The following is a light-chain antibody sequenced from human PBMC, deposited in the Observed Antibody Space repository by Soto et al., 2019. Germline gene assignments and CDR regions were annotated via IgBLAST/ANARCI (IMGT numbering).Light chain of an antibody. CDR2: GAS. CDR3: QQYCSSPFT. Sequence: EIVLTQSPGTLSLSPGERATLSCRASQSVSSSYLAWYQQKPGQAPRLLIYGASSRATGLPDRFSGSGSGTDFTLNTSRLEPEDFEVYYCQQYCSSPFTCGPGTKVDIK. V-gene: IGKV3-20*01. J-gene: IGKJ3*01. CDR1: QSVSSSY.